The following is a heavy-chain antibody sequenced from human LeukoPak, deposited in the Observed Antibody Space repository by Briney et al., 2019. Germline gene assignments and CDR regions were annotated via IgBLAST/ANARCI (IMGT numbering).Heavy chain of an antibody. CDR3: ARHAQWLIDYFDF. CDR1: GGSLSSYY. CDR2: IYYIGNT. Sequence: SETLSLTCTVSGGSLSSYYWSWIRQPPGKGLEWIGYIYYIGNTNYNPSLKSRVTISLDTSKNQFSLKQSSVTAADTAVYYCARHAQWLIDYFDFWGQGTLVTVSS. J-gene: IGHJ4*02. D-gene: IGHD6-19*01. V-gene: IGHV4-59*08.